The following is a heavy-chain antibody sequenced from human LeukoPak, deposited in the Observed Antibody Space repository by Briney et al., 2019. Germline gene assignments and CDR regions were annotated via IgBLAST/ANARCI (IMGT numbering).Heavy chain of an antibody. J-gene: IGHJ4*02. CDR3: AKQGPATLMIVVRPFDY. Sequence: GGSLRLSCAASGFTFSSYSMNWVRQAPGKGLEWVSAISGSGGSTYYADSVKGRFTISRDNSKNTLYLQMNSLRAEDTAVYYCAKQGPATLMIVVRPFDYWGQGTLVTVSS. V-gene: IGHV3-23*01. CDR2: ISGSGGST. D-gene: IGHD3-22*01. CDR1: GFTFSSYS.